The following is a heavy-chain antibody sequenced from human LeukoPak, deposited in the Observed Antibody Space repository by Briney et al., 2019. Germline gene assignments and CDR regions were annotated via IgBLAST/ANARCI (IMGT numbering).Heavy chain of an antibody. CDR1: GGAFRGYY. CDR3: ARESSGTYYNPLGYMDV. V-gene: IGHV4-34*12. D-gene: IGHD3-10*01. J-gene: IGHJ6*03. Sequence: SETLSLTCGVSGGAFRGYYWSWLRQAPGKGLEWLGEMIHSGSSNYNPSLRSRVTISGDTSKNQFSLKLNSLTAADTAVYYCARESSGTYYNPLGYMDVWGKGTTVTVSS. CDR2: MIHSGSS.